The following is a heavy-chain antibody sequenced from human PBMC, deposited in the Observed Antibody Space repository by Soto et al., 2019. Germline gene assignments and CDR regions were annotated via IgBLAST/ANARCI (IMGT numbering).Heavy chain of an antibody. J-gene: IGHJ5*02. CDR3: VTEHHLLVRPRPGQKGNWLDP. Sequence: QVQLVQSVAELKKPGSSVRVACKASGGKFSRFNWVRQAPGQGLEWLGGIIPTFGTVNYAQKFDGRITISAAELTKASYMEVIMLRSDDTAVDYCVTEHHLLVRPRPGQKGNWLDPWGQGT. V-gene: IGHV1-69*01. CDR1: GGKFSR. CDR2: IIPTFGTV. D-gene: IGHD3-10*01.